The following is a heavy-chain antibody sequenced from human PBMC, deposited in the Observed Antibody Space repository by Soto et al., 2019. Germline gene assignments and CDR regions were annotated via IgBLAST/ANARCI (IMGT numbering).Heavy chain of an antibody. Sequence: SENLFLTYTVSGGSISSIPYFWVWIRQPPGKGLEWIASVSYSGGTYYNPSLKSRVTISVDTSKKQFSMNLTSVTAADTAFYYCSRRAPDGLPPRGQGTPVTVSS. J-gene: IGHJ5*02. CDR1: GGSISSIPYF. CDR2: VSYSGGT. V-gene: IGHV4-39*01. D-gene: IGHD2-15*01. CDR3: SRRAPDGLPP.